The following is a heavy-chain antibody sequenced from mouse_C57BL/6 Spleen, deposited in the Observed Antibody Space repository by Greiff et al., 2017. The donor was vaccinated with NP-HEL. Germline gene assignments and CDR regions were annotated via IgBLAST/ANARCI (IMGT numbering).Heavy chain of an antibody. CDR2: ISSGSSTI. V-gene: IGHV5-17*01. D-gene: IGHD2-2*01. CDR3: ARRVTTGYYAMDY. CDR1: GFTFSDYG. J-gene: IGHJ4*01. Sequence: EVMLVESGGGLVKPGGSLKLSCAASGFTFSDYGMHWVRQAPEKGLEWVAYISSGSSTIYYADTVKGRFTIYRDNAKNTLFLQMTSLRSEDTAMYYCARRVTTGYYAMDYWGQGTSVTVSS.